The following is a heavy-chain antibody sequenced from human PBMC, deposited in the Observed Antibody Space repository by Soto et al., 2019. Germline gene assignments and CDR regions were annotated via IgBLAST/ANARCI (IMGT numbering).Heavy chain of an antibody. V-gene: IGHV4-39*01. CDR1: GGSISSSSYY. CDR2: IYYSGST. Sequence: QLQLQESGPGLVKPSETLSLTCTVSGGSISSSSYYWGWIRQPPGKGLEWIGSIYYSGSTYYNPSLKSRVTISVETSKNRFSLKLSSVTAADTAVYYCARLDYGSGSYPGYWGQGTLVTVSS. D-gene: IGHD3-10*01. CDR3: ARLDYGSGSYPGY. J-gene: IGHJ4*02.